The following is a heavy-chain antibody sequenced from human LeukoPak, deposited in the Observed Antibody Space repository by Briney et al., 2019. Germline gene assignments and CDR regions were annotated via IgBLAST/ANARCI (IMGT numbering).Heavy chain of an antibody. CDR2: IIPLLGIA. CDR3: ARDDAASAYADGDS. CDR1: GGIFSSYT. D-gene: IGHD5-12*01. Sequence: SVKVSCKGSGGIFSSYTISWVRQAPARGLEWMGRIIPLLGIANYAQNLQGRVTSIADKSTSTAYMELSSLRSEDTAVYYCARDDAASAYADGDSWGQRTLVTVSS. J-gene: IGHJ4*02. V-gene: IGHV1-69*04.